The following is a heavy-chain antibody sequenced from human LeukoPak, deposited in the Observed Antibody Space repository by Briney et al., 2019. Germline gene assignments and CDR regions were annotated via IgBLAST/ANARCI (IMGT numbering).Heavy chain of an antibody. CDR2: IRYDGSNK. D-gene: IGHD6-19*01. V-gene: IGHV3-30*02. Sequence: GGSLRLSCAASGFTFSSYSMNWVRQAPGKGLEWVAFIRYDGSNKYYADSVKGRFTISRDNSKNTLYLQMNSLRAEDTAVYYCAKDEYSSGRVFDYWGQGTLVTVSS. J-gene: IGHJ4*02. CDR1: GFTFSSYS. CDR3: AKDEYSSGRVFDY.